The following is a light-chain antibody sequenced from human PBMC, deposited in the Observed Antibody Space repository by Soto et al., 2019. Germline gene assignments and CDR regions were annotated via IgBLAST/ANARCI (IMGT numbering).Light chain of an antibody. Sequence: EIVLTQSPGTLSLSPGERATLSCRASESVSDNYLAWYQQRSGQAPRLVIYGASSRASAVPDRFSGSGSGADFTLTISRLEPEDFAVYYCQQYGDSPPWTFGQGTKVEIK. V-gene: IGKV3-20*01. CDR1: ESVSDNY. J-gene: IGKJ1*01. CDR3: QQYGDSPPWT. CDR2: GAS.